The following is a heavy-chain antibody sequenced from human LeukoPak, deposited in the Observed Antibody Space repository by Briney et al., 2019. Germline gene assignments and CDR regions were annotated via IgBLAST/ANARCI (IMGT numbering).Heavy chain of an antibody. CDR1: GGTFSSYA. CDR2: IIPIFGTA. Sequence: SVKVSCKASGGTFSSYAISWVRQAPGQGLEWMGGIIPIFGTANYAQKFQGRVTITTDESTSTAYMELSSLRSEDTAVYYCARGTIVATISSWFDPWGQGTLVTVSS. D-gene: IGHD1-1*01. V-gene: IGHV1-69*05. CDR3: ARGTIVATISSWFDP. J-gene: IGHJ5*02.